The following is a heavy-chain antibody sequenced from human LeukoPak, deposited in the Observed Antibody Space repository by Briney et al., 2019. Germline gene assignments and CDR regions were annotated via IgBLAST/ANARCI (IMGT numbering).Heavy chain of an antibody. D-gene: IGHD1-7*01. CDR2: IYYSGTT. V-gene: IGHV4-30-4*01. Sequence: PSETLSLTCTVSGDSINGNNYYWTWIRQPPGKGLEWIGYIYYSGTTYYNPSHQSRLTMSLDTFKNQFSLNLSSVTAADTAVYYCARDFRGGTGGLDCWGQGSLVTVSS. CDR1: GDSINGNNYY. CDR3: ARDFRGGTGGLDC. J-gene: IGHJ4*02.